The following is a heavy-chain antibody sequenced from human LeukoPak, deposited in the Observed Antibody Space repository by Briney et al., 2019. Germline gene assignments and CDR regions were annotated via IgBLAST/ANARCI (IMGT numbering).Heavy chain of an antibody. CDR2: ISYSGTT. D-gene: IGHD3-3*01. Sequence: VSGASISSXXYXWGXXXXXXXKGXEXIGSISYSGTTYYNPSLKSRVTISVDTSRNQFSLKLSSVTAPDTAVYYCARSSTIFGHFDYWGQGTLVAVSS. J-gene: IGHJ4*02. CDR1: GASISSXXYX. CDR3: ARSSTIFGHFDY. V-gene: IGHV4-39*01.